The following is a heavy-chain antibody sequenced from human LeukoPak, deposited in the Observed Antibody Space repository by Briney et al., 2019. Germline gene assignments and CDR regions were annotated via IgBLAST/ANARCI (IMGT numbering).Heavy chain of an antibody. Sequence: PAGSLRLSCVASGFTFSSLAMNWVRQAPGKGLELVSSISSNSTYIQYADSVKGRFTISRDNARNSLYLQMNNLRAEDTAVYYCASLPWLVRWIYYWGQGTLVTVSS. CDR1: GFTFSSLA. J-gene: IGHJ4*02. D-gene: IGHD6-19*01. CDR2: ISSNSTYI. CDR3: ASLPWLVRWIYY. V-gene: IGHV3-21*01.